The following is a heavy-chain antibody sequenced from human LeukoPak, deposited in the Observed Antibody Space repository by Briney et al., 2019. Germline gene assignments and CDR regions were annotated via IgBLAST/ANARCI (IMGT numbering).Heavy chain of an antibody. CDR2: VSNSAGGGFT. V-gene: IGHV3-23*01. CDR1: GFRFSLYA. CDR3: AKLQGYCSGGSCYSWYFHY. D-gene: IGHD2-15*01. Sequence: QPGGSLRVSCAASGFRFSLYAMSWVRQAPGKGLEWVSVVSNSAGGGFTYYTDYVKGRFTISRDDAKNTLYLQMNSLRAEDTAVYYCAKLQGYCSGGSCYSWYFHYWGQGTLVTVSP. J-gene: IGHJ4*02.